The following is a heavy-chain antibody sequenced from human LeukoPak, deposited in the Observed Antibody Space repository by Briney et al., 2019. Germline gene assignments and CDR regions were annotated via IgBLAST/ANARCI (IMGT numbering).Heavy chain of an antibody. J-gene: IGHJ4*02. V-gene: IGHV1-8*01. D-gene: IGHD6-13*01. CDR3: ARALNSVIAAAYY. Sequence: ASVKVSCKASGYTFTSYDINWVRQATGQGLEWMGWMNPNSGNTGYAQKFQGRVTMTRNTSISTAYMELSSLRSEDTAVYYCARALNSVIAAAYYWGQGTLVTVSS. CDR2: MNPNSGNT. CDR1: GYTFTSYD.